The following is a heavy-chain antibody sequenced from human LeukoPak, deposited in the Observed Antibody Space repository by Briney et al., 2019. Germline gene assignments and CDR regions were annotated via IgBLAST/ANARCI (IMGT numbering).Heavy chain of an antibody. Sequence: SETLSLTCAVYGGSFSDYYWTWIRQPPGKGLEWIGESNYGGSTNYNPSLTSRITISVDTSKNQFSLKLSSVTAADTAVYYCAARGYYNRFDPWGQGTLVTVSS. J-gene: IGHJ5*02. CDR2: SNYGGST. CDR1: GGSFSDYY. D-gene: IGHD1-26*01. CDR3: AARGYYNRFDP. V-gene: IGHV4-34*01.